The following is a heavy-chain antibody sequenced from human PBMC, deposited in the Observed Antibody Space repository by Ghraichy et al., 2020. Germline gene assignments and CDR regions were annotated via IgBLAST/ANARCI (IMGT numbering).Heavy chain of an antibody. CDR2: VYYTGST. Sequence: SETLSLTCTVSGGSISSTSYYWSWIRQPPGNGLEWIGSVYYTGSTHYNPSLKSRVTISADTSKKQFSLKLSSVTAADTAVYYCARDLSRYDFWSGYYRADYYYYGMDVWGQGTTVTVSS. CDR3: ARDLSRYDFWSGYYRADYYYYGMDV. J-gene: IGHJ6*02. V-gene: IGHV4-39*07. D-gene: IGHD3-3*01. CDR1: GGSISSTSYY.